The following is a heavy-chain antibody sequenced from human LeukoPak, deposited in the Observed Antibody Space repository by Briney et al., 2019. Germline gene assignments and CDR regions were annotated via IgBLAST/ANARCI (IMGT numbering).Heavy chain of an antibody. CDR2: INPNSGAT. J-gene: IGHJ4*02. Sequence: ASVKVSCKASGYTFTGYYIHWVRQAPGQGLEWMGWINPNSGATNSAQKFQGRVTMTRDTSISTAYMELSRLRSDDTAVYYCAKVAIFGVIREDYFDYWGQGTLVTVSS. CDR3: AKVAIFGVIREDYFDY. CDR1: GYTFTGYY. V-gene: IGHV1-2*02. D-gene: IGHD3-3*01.